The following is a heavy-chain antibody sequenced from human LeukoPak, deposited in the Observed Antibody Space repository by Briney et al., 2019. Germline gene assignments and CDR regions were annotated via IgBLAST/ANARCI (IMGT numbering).Heavy chain of an antibody. CDR1: GFTFSSYA. CDR2: ISGSGGST. CDR3: ASRIVGAPIHYYYYGMDV. J-gene: IGHJ6*02. Sequence: GGSLRLSCAASGFTFSSYAMSWVRQAPGKGLEWVSAISGSGGSTYYADSVKGRFTISRDNSKNTLYLQMNSLRAEDTAVYYCASRIVGAPIHYYYYGMDVWGQGTTVTVSS. V-gene: IGHV3-23*01. D-gene: IGHD1-26*01.